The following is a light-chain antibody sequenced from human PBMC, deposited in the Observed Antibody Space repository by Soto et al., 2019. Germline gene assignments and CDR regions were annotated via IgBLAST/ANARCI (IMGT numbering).Light chain of an antibody. CDR2: GAS. J-gene: IGKJ1*01. CDR1: QYVSVRF. CDR3: QQYGSSPQT. Sequence: EIVFTQSPGTLSLSPGDTATLSCRASQYVSVRFLAWYQQKPGQAPRLLIYGASDRATGIPDRFTGSGSGTDFTLTISRXEPEDFAVYYCQQYGSSPQTFGQGTKVDIK. V-gene: IGKV3-20*01.